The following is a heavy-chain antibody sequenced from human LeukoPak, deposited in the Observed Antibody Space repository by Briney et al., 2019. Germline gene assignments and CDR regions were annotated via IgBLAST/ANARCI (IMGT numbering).Heavy chain of an antibody. CDR1: GFSISSGRY. D-gene: IGHD5-18*01. CDR3: ARIFIRDGYSSYFDC. CDR2: VYQSGTT. J-gene: IGHJ4*02. Sequence: SETLSLTCTVSGFSISSGRYWGWVRQPPGAGLEWIGSVYQSGTTYYNPSLKSRVTTSVDMSKNQFSLRLRPVTAAYTAVYYCARIFIRDGYSSYFDCWGQGTLVTVSS. V-gene: IGHV4-38-2*02.